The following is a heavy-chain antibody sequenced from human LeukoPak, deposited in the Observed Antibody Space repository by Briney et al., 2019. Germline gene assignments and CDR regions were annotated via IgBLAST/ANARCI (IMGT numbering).Heavy chain of an antibody. D-gene: IGHD6-19*01. CDR2: IWYDGSNK. V-gene: IGHV3-33*06. CDR3: AKDAPQVSGWPVYYYYYGMDV. Sequence: GGSLRLSCAASGFTFSSYGMHWVRQAPGKGLEWVAVIWYDGSNKYFADSVKGRFTISRDNSKNTLYLQMNSLRAEDTAVYYCAKDAPQVSGWPVYYYYYGMDVWGQGTTVTVSS. J-gene: IGHJ6*02. CDR1: GFTFSSYG.